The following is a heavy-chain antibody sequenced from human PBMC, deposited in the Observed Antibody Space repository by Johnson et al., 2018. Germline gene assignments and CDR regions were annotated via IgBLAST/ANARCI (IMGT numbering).Heavy chain of an antibody. J-gene: IGHJ6*03. CDR1: GFTFSNAW. CDR2: IKSKTDGGTT. D-gene: IGHD3-10*01. V-gene: IGHV3-15*07. Sequence: VQLVQSGGGLVKPGGSLRLSCAASGFTFSNAWMNWVRQAPGKGLEWVGRIKSKTDGGTTDYAAPVKGRFTISRDDSKNTLYLQMNSLKTEDTAVYYCTTYGVYYGSESYYNLYHYYCMDVWGKGTTVTVSS. CDR3: TTYGVYYGSESYYNLYHYYCMDV.